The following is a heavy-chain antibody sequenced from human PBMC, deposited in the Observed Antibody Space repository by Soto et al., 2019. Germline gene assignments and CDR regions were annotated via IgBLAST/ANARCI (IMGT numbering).Heavy chain of an antibody. CDR1: GGSVSSDSYY. V-gene: IGHV4-61*01. D-gene: IGHD3-22*01. CDR3: ARTFYYDGSGYYTFDY. Sequence: PSETLSLTCTVSGGSVSSDSYYWSWIRQPPGKGLEFIGYIFYTGSTNYNPSLKSRVTISVDTSKNQFSLKLSSVTAADTAVYYCARTFYYDGSGYYTFDYWGQGTLVTVSS. J-gene: IGHJ4*02. CDR2: IFYTGST.